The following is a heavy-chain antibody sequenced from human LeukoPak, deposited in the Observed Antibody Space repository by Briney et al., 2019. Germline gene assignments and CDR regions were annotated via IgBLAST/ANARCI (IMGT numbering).Heavy chain of an antibody. CDR1: GFTFSNYA. CDR3: XXXXXXXGXXXXXWFDP. CDR2: ISCTGGFTTST. Sequence: PGGSLRLSCAASGFTFSNYAMTWVRQAPGKGLEWVSTISCTGGFTTSTYYADSVKGLRTIPTGNSDTKLYLQVDGLRSDYKAVXXXXXXXXXXGXXXXXWFDPXXQXTLVTVXS. J-gene: IGHJ5*02. V-gene: IGHV3-23*01.